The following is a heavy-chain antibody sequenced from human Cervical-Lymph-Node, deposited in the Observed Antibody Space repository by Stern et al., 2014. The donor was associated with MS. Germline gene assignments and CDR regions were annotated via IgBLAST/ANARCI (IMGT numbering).Heavy chain of an antibody. CDR2: IIPIFGTP. CDR1: GGTFNTQA. CDR3: ATPSTVIVGGMDV. D-gene: IGHD4-17*01. V-gene: IGHV1-69*01. Sequence: VQLLESGAEVKKPGSSVKVSCKTSGGTFNTQAINWVRQAPGQGLEWVGGIIPIFGTPNYAQKIQDRVTITADESTSTAYMDLSSLRSEDTAVYYCATPSTVIVGGMDVWGQGTTVTVSS. J-gene: IGHJ6*02.